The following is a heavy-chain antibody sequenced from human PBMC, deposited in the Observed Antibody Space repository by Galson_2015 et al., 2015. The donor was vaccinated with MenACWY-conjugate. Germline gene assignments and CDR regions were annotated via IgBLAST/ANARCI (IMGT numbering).Heavy chain of an antibody. Sequence: SLRLSCAASGFTFNNYWMHWVRHPPGKELEWISYIKADGSFSNYADSVKGRFTISTDNAKNMVYLQMDGLGDEDTAVYFCARDNNWSFDSWGQGTLVTVSS. CDR3: ARDNNWSFDS. J-gene: IGHJ4*02. CDR2: IKADGSFS. D-gene: IGHD1-1*01. V-gene: IGHV3-74*01. CDR1: GFTFNNYW.